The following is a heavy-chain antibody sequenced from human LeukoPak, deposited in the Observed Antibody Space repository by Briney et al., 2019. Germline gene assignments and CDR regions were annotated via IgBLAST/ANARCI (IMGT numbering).Heavy chain of an antibody. CDR1: GFTFSNAW. V-gene: IGHV3-15*01. J-gene: IGHJ6*02. CDR2: IKSKTDGGTT. Sequence: GGSLRLSCAASGFTFSNAWMNWVRQAPGKGLEWVGRIKSKTDGGTTDYAAPVKGRFTISRDDSKNTLYLQMNSLKTEDTAVYYGTHRGSGSYYNVLWYGMDVWGQGTTVTVSS. D-gene: IGHD3-10*01. CDR3: THRGSGSYYNVLWYGMDV.